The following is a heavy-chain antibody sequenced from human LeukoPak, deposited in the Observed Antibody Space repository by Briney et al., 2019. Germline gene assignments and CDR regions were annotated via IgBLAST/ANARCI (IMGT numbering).Heavy chain of an antibody. Sequence: GASVKVSCKVSGYTLNELSIHWVGQAARKGLEWMGGFDPEYGETVFAQKFQGRVTMAEDTSTDTAYMELSSLRSEDTAVYYCAPLDFWVPSTWGQGTLVTVSS. J-gene: IGHJ5*02. CDR1: GYTLNELS. CDR2: FDPEYGET. CDR3: APLDFWVPST. D-gene: IGHD3-3*01. V-gene: IGHV1-24*01.